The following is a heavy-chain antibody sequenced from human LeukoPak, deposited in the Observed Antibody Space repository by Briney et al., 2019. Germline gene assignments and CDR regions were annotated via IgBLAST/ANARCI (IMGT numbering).Heavy chain of an antibody. V-gene: IGHV3-74*01. CDR1: GNYW. D-gene: IGHD2-2*01. CDR2: INSDGSWT. J-gene: IGHJ4*02. CDR3: VSFYETY. Sequence: GGSLRLTCAASGNYWMHWVRQAPGKGLVWVSHINSDGSWTSYADSVKGRFTISKDNAKNTVYLQMNNLRAEDTAVYYCVSFYETYWGRGTLVTVSS.